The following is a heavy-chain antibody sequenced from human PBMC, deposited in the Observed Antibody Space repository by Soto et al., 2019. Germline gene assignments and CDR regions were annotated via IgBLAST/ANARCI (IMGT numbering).Heavy chain of an antibody. CDR3: AKDRSSGWPYYFDY. CDR1: GFTFSSYG. CDR2: ISYDGSNK. V-gene: IGHV3-30*18. J-gene: IGHJ4*02. D-gene: IGHD6-19*01. Sequence: GGSLRLSCAASGFTFSSYGMHWVRQAPGKGLEWVAVISYDGSNKYYADSVKGRFTISRDNSKNTLYLQMNSLRAEDTAVYYCAKDRSSGWPYYFDYWGQGTLVTVS.